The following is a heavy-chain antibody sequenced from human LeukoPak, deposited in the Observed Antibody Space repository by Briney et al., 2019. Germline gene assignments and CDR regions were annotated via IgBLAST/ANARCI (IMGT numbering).Heavy chain of an antibody. Sequence: QPGGSLRLSCAASGFTFSSYWMSWVRQAPGKGLEWVANIKQDGIEKHFGDSVKGRFTISRDNAKKSLYLQMNSLRAEDTAVYYCARDLNIVVVPAHGMDVWGQGTTVTVSS. CDR1: GFTFSSYW. CDR3: ARDLNIVVVPAHGMDV. V-gene: IGHV3-7*01. CDR2: IKQDGIEK. J-gene: IGHJ6*02. D-gene: IGHD2-2*01.